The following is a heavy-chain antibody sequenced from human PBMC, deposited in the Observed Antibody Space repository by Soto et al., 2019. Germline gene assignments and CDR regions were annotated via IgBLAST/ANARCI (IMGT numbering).Heavy chain of an antibody. V-gene: IGHV3-15*07. D-gene: IGHD3-22*01. Sequence: PGGSLRLSCAASGFVFRNAWINWVRQAPGKGLEWVGRIKSGGATDFAALARGRFAITRDDSRNMAYMQMNNLDTEDTAVYYCTTDSYSTIIDVRFDFWGQGALVTVSS. CDR2: IKSGGAT. CDR3: TTDSYSTIIDVRFDF. J-gene: IGHJ4*02. CDR1: GFVFRNAW.